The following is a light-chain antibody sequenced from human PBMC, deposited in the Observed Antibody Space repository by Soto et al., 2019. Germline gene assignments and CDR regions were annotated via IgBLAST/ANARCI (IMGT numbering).Light chain of an antibody. Sequence: EIVLTQSPGTLSLSPGEIATLSCMASQSVSSSYLAWYQQKPGQAPRLLIYGASSRATGIPDRFSGSGSGTDFTLTISRLEPEDFAVYYCQQYGSSRTFGQGTKVDIK. V-gene: IGKV3-20*01. CDR1: QSVSSSY. J-gene: IGKJ1*01. CDR3: QQYGSSRT. CDR2: GAS.